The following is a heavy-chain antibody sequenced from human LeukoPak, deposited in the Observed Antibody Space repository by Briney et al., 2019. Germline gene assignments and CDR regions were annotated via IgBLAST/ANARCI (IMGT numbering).Heavy chain of an antibody. CDR3: ARGMFVVVPAAMDYYYYYMDV. J-gene: IGHJ6*03. Sequence: SETLSLTCTVSGGSISSYYWSWIRQPPGKGLEWIGYIYYSGSTNYNPSLKSRVTISVDTSKNQFSLELSSVAAADTAVYYCARGMFVVVPAAMDYYYYYMDVWGKGTTVTVSS. CDR1: GGSISSYY. CDR2: IYYSGST. D-gene: IGHD2-2*01. V-gene: IGHV4-59*01.